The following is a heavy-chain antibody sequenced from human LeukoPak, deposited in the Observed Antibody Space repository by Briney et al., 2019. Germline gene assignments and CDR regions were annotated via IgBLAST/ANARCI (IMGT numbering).Heavy chain of an antibody. V-gene: IGHV3-53*01. J-gene: IGHJ4*02. Sequence: GGSLRLSCAASGFTVSSNYMSWVRQAPGKGLEWVSVIYSSGSTYYADSVKGRFTISRDNSKNPVDLQMNSLRVEDTAVYYCAMRGNTWYDCWGQGTLVTVSS. CDR3: AMRGNTWYDC. D-gene: IGHD6-13*01. CDR1: GFTVSSNY. CDR2: IYSSGST.